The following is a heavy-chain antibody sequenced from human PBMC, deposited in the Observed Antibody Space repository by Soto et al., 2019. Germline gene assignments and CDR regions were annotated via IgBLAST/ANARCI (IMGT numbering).Heavy chain of an antibody. Sequence: QVQLVQSGAEVKKPGSSVKVSCKASGGTFSSYAISWVRQAPGQGLEWMGGIIPIFGTANYAQKFQGRVTITADKSTSTAYMELSSLRSEDTAVYYCARGGYCSSTSCYYYYYGMDVWGQGTTVTVSS. CDR2: IIPIFGTA. V-gene: IGHV1-69*06. CDR1: GGTFSSYA. D-gene: IGHD2-2*01. J-gene: IGHJ6*02. CDR3: ARGGYCSSTSCYYYYYGMDV.